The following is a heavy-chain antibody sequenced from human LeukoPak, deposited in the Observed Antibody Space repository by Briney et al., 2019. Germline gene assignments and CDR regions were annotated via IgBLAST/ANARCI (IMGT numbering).Heavy chain of an antibody. J-gene: IGHJ4*02. CDR1: GFTFSSYA. Sequence: PGGSLRLSCAASGFTFSSYAMHWVRQAPGKGLEWVAVISYDGSNKYYADSVKGRFTISRDNSKNTLYLQMNSLRAEDTAVYYCARDFITPYSSGWYRALGYWGQGTLVTVSS. D-gene: IGHD6-19*01. V-gene: IGHV3-30*14. CDR3: ARDFITPYSSGWYRALGY. CDR2: ISYDGSNK.